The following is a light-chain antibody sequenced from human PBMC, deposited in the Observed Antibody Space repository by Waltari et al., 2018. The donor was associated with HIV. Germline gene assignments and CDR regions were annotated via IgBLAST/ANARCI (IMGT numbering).Light chain of an antibody. J-gene: IGLJ2*01. V-gene: IGLV1-44*01. CDR1: PYNIGHNS. Sequence: QSVLTQPPSASGTPGQRVTISSSGSPYNIGHNSVNWYQQFPGSAPKLLLYSNSQRPLGVPDRFSGSKSGSSASLAISGPQADDEAHYYCASWDDTLGVVFGGGTTLTVL. CDR3: ASWDDTLGVV. CDR2: SNS.